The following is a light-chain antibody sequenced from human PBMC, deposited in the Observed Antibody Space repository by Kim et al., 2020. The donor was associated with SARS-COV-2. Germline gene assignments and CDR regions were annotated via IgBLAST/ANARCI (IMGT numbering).Light chain of an antibody. CDR3: QHYSSYARLYT. V-gene: IGKV1-8*01. J-gene: IGKJ2*01. Sequence: AIRMTQSPSSFSASTGDRVTITCRASQGISSYLAWYQQKPGKAPKLLISAASTLQSGVPSRFSGSGSGTDFTLTISCLQSEDFATSSCQHYSSYARLYTFGQGPKLE. CDR2: AAS. CDR1: QGISSY.